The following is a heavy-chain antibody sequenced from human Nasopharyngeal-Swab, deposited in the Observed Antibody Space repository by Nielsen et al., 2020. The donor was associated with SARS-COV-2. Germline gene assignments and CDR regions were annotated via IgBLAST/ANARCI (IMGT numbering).Heavy chain of an antibody. CDR1: GFTSSDYY. Sequence: GGSLRLSCAPSGFTSSDYYMGWIRQAPGKGLEWVSYISSSGSTIYYADSVKGRFTISRDNAKNSLYLQMNSLRAEDTAVYYCARGKAAAGYYFDYWGQGTLVTVSS. D-gene: IGHD6-13*01. J-gene: IGHJ4*02. V-gene: IGHV3-11*01. CDR2: ISSSGSTI. CDR3: ARGKAAAGYYFDY.